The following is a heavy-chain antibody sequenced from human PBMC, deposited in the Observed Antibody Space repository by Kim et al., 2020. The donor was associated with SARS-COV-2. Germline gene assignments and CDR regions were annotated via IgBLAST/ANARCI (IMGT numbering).Heavy chain of an antibody. Sequence: GGSLRLSCVVSGITFRSYAMSWVRQAPGKGLEWVAAIGPSGDGTYYTDSVKGRFTISRDNSKNTLYLQMSTLRAEDTALYYCAKASLPPGYFDYWGQGTLVTVSS. J-gene: IGHJ4*02. CDR3: AKASLPPGYFDY. CDR1: GITFRSYA. D-gene: IGHD3-10*01. V-gene: IGHV3-23*01. CDR2: IGPSGDGT.